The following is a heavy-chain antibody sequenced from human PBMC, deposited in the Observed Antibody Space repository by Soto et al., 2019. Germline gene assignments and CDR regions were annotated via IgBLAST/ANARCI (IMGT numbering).Heavy chain of an antibody. Sequence: SETLSLTCTVSGGSISSSSYYWGWIRQPPGKGLEWIGSIYYSGSTYYNPSLKSRVTISVDTSKNQFSLKLSSVTAADTAVYYCAREPIVPARKWFDPWGQGTLVTVSS. CDR3: AREPIVPARKWFDP. D-gene: IGHD2-2*01. J-gene: IGHJ5*02. V-gene: IGHV4-39*02. CDR2: IYYSGST. CDR1: GGSISSSSYY.